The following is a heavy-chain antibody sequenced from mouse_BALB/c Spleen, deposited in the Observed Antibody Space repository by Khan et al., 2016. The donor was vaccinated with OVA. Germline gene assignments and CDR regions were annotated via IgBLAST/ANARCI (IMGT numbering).Heavy chain of an antibody. CDR1: GYTFTSHT. V-gene: IGHV1-4*01. CDR2: INPRSGYT. D-gene: IGHD2-14*01. CDR3: ARRTKEYAMDY. Sequence: VELVESGAELARPGASVKMSCKASGYTFTSHTMHWVKQRPGQGLEWIGYINPRSGYTNYNQKFNDKATLTADKSSSTAYMQLSSLTSEDSAVYYCARRTKEYAMDYWGQGTSVTVSS. J-gene: IGHJ4*01.